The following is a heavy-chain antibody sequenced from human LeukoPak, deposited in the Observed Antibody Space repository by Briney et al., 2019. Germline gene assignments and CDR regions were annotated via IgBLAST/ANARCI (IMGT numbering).Heavy chain of an antibody. J-gene: IGHJ6*03. CDR1: GYTFTSYD. Sequence: ASVKVSCKASGYTFTSYDINWVRQATGQGLEWMGWMNPNSGNTGYAQKFQGRVTMTRNTSISTAYMELSSLRSEDTAVYYCARVDCTNAGCGYYMDVWGKGTTVTVSS. CDR3: ARVDCTNAGCGYYMDV. D-gene: IGHD2-8*01. CDR2: MNPNSGNT. V-gene: IGHV1-8*01.